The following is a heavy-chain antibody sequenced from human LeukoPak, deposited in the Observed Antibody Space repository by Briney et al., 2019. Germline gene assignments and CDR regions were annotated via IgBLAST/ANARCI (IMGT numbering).Heavy chain of an antibody. CDR1: GNTFGSSD. CDR3: ARDGGYSGYADYAFDI. Sequence: ASVKVSCKASGNTFGSSDINWVRQAPGQGLEWMGWMNPISGNTGYVQKFQGRVIMTRDTSISTAYMELSSLRSEDTAVYYCARDGGYSGYADYAFDIWGQGTMVTVSS. D-gene: IGHD5-12*01. V-gene: IGHV1-8*01. CDR2: MNPISGNT. J-gene: IGHJ3*02.